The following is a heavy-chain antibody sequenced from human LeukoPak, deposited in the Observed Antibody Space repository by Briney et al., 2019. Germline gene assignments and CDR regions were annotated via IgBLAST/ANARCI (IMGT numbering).Heavy chain of an antibody. J-gene: IGHJ4*02. CDR1: GFTFSSYA. V-gene: IGHV3-30-3*01. D-gene: IGHD1-26*01. CDR2: ISYDGSNK. Sequence: PGRSLRLSSAASGFTFSSYAMHWGRPAPGKGLEWVAVISYDGSNKYYADSVKGRFTISRDNSNNTLYLQMNSLRAEDTAVYYCARGGSYYDYWGQGTLVTVSS. CDR3: ARGGSYYDY.